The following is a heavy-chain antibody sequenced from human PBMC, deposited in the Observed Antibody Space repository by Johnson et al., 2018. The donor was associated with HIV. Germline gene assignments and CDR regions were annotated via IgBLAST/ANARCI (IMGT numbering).Heavy chain of an antibody. CDR3: ARDNEDIVLVGAFDI. Sequence: VQLVESGGGVVQAGRSLRLSCAASGFTFSSYAMHWVRQAPGKGLEWVAIISYDGSNKYYADSVKGRFTISRDNSKNTLYLQMNSLRAEDTALYYCARDNEDIVLVGAFDIWGQGTMVTVSS. CDR1: GFTFSSYA. CDR2: ISYDGSNK. D-gene: IGHD2-8*02. J-gene: IGHJ3*02. V-gene: IGHV3-30-3*01.